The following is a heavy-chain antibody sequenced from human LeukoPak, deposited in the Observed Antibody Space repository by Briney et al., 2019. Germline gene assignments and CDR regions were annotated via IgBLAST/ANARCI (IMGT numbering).Heavy chain of an antibody. J-gene: IGHJ3*02. CDR3: AKGTRGYDNAFDI. CDR2: ISYDGSNK. D-gene: IGHD3-22*01. V-gene: IGHV3-30*18. CDR1: GFTFSSYG. Sequence: GGSLRLSCAASGFTFSSYGMHWVREAPGKGLEWVAVISYDGSNKYYADSVKGRFTISRDNSKNTLYLQMNSLRAEDTAVYYCAKGTRGYDNAFDIWGQGTMVTVSS.